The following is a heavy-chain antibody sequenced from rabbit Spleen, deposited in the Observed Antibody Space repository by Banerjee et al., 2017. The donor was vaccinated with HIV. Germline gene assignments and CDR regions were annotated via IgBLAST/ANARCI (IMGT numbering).Heavy chain of an antibody. D-gene: IGHD1-1*01. CDR1: GFSFSDRDV. CDR2: INTATGKP. Sequence: QEQLEESGGGLVKPEGYLTLTCTISGFSFSDRDVMCWVRQAPGKGLEWIACINTATGKPVYATWASGRFTISRTSSTTVTLRMTSLTAADTATYFCARDLVAVIGWNFNLWGQGTLVTVS. CDR3: ARDLVAVIGWNFNL. V-gene: IGHV1S45*01. J-gene: IGHJ4*01.